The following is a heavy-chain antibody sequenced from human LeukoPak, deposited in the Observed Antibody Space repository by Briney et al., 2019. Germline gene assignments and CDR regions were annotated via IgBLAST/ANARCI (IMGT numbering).Heavy chain of an antibody. CDR2: IIPIFGTA. CDR3: AKTVGGIAAAHVGWFDP. CDR1: GGTFISYA. J-gene: IGHJ5*02. V-gene: IGHV1-69*05. D-gene: IGHD6-13*01. Sequence: ASVKVSCKASGGTFISYAISWVRQAPGQGREWMGGIIPIFGTANYAQKFQGRVTITTDESTSTAYMELSSLRSEDTAVYYCAKTVGGIAAAHVGWFDPWGQGTLVTVSS.